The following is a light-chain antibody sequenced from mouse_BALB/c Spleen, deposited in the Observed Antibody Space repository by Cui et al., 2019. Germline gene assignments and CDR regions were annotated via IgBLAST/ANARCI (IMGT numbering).Light chain of an antibody. CDR3: HQWSSNPWT. J-gene: IGKJ1*01. V-gene: IGKV4-80*01. CDR2: GTY. CDR1: SSVSY. Sequence: QIALTHTPAIMSASLGEQITLTCSASSSVSYMHWYQQKSGASPKLMIYGTYNLASGVPSRFSGSGSGTFYSPTISSVEAEDAADYYCHQWSSNPWTFGGGTKLEIK.